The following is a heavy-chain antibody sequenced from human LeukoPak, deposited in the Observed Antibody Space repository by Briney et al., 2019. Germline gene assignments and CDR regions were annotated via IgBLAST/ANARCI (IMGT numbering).Heavy chain of an antibody. CDR1: GFTFSSYA. V-gene: IGHV3-23*01. CDR2: FSGSGGTT. J-gene: IGHJ4*02. D-gene: IGHD4-17*01. CDR3: AKDPAGYGDYFDY. Sequence: PGGSLRLSCAASGFTFSSYAMSWVRQAPGEGLEWVSTFSGSGGTTYYADSVKGRFTISRDNSKNTLYLQMNSLRAEDTAAYYCAKDPAGYGDYFDYWGQGTLVTVSS.